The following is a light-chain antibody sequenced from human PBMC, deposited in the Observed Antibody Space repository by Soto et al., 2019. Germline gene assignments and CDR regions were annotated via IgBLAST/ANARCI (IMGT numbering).Light chain of an antibody. V-gene: IGKV1-5*01. CDR3: QQYNSYPWT. J-gene: IGKJ1*01. Sequence: GDRVTITCRASQSFSTWLAWYQQKPGKVPKLLIYDASSLESGVPSRFSGSGSGTEFTLTISSLQPDDFATYYCQQYNSYPWTFGQGTKVDIK. CDR2: DAS. CDR1: QSFSTW.